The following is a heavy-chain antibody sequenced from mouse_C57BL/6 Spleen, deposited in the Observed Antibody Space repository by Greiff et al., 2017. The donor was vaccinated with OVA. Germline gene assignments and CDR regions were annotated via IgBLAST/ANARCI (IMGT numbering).Heavy chain of an antibody. CDR1: GYAFSSSW. Sequence: VQLKQSGPELVKPGASVKISCKASGYAFSSSWMNWVQPRPGKGLEWIGRIYPGDGDTNYNGKFKGKATLTADKSSSTAYMPLSRLTSEDSAVYFCARGRYYAIDYWGQGTSVTVSS. CDR2: IYPGDGDT. CDR3: ARGRYYAIDY. J-gene: IGHJ4*01. V-gene: IGHV1-82*01.